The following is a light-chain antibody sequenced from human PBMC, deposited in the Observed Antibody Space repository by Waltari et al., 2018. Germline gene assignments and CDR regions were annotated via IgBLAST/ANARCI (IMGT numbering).Light chain of an antibody. CDR3: SSYTSSSTDV. V-gene: IGLV2-14*01. CDR1: SSDVGGYLY. Sequence: QSALTQPASVSGSPAQSLTLSCTGPSSDVGGYLYASWYQQHPGKAPKLMIYEISTRPSGVSNRFSGSKSGNTASLTISGLQAEDEADYYCSSYTSSSTDVFGTGTKVTVL. CDR2: EIS. J-gene: IGLJ1*01.